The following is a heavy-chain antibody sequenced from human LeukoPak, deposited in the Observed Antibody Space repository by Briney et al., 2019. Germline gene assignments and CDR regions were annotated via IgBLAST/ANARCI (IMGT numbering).Heavy chain of an antibody. V-gene: IGHV1-2*02. CDR3: ARDPPYCTNGVCPDAFDI. CDR1: GYTFTGYY. Sequence: GASVKVSCKASGYTFTGYYMHWVRQAPGQGLEWMGWINPNSGGTNYAQKFQGRVTMTRDTSISTAYMELSRLRSDDTAVYYCARDPPYCTNGVCPDAFDIWGQGTMVTVSS. CDR2: INPNSGGT. J-gene: IGHJ3*02. D-gene: IGHD2-8*01.